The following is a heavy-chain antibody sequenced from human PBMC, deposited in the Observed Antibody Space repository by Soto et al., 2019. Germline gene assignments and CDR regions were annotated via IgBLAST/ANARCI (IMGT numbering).Heavy chain of an antibody. Sequence: EVHLVESGGGLVQPGGSPRLSCAASGFSFSNYWMTWVRQAPGKGLEWVANINPDGGAKYYVESVKGRFSISRDNAKNSLYLQMSSLRAEDTAVYYCAKAFYNGNSDFGYWGQGTLVTVSS. CDR1: GFSFSNYW. D-gene: IGHD3-10*01. CDR2: INPDGGAK. CDR3: AKAFYNGNSDFGY. J-gene: IGHJ4*02. V-gene: IGHV3-7*05.